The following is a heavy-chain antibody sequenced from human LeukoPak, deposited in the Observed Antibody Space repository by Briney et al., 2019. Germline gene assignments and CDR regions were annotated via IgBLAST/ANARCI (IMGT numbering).Heavy chain of an antibody. CDR3: ARTYCSTTGCYWFDY. J-gene: IGHJ4*02. D-gene: IGHD2-2*01. CDR2: ISTGSIYT. CDR1: GFTFTSYT. Sequence: PGGSLRLSCAASGFTFTSYTMNWVRQAPGKGLEWVSSISTGSIYTYFAASVKGRFTISRDDAKNSLYLQMNSRRAEDTAIYYCARTYCSTTGCYWFDYWGQGILVTVSP. V-gene: IGHV3-21*01.